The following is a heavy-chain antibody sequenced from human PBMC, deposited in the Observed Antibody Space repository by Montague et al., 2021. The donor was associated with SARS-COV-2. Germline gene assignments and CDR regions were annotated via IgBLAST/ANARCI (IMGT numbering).Heavy chain of an antibody. CDR2: SNWGDKK. V-gene: IGHV2-70*20. CDR1: GFSLSTSGMC. Sequence: PALVKPTQTLTLTCTFSGFSLSTSGMCVSWVRQPPGKALEWLALSNWGDKKFYSTSLKTRLTISKDTSKNQVVLTMTNVDPVDTATYYCARSLYDILTGYYLPFDYWGQGTLVTVSS. CDR3: ARSLYDILTGYYLPFDY. D-gene: IGHD3-9*01. J-gene: IGHJ4*02.